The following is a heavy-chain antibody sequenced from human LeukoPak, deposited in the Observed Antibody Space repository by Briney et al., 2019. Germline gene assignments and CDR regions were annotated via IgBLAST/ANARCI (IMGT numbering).Heavy chain of an antibody. CDR3: ARGGWDFDSPEAFDP. CDR1: GGSISSSSYY. J-gene: IGHJ5*02. CDR2: IYYSGSA. V-gene: IGHV4-39*01. D-gene: IGHD3-9*01. Sequence: SETLSLTCTVSGGSISSSSYYWGWIRQPPGKGLEWIGSIYYSGSAYYNPSLKSRVTISVDTSKNQFSLKLSSVTAADTAVYYCARGGWDFDSPEAFDPWGQGTLVTVSS.